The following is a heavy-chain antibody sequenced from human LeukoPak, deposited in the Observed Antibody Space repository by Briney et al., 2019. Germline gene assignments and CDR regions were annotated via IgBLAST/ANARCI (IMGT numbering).Heavy chain of an antibody. CDR2: INHSGST. J-gene: IGHJ6*03. CDR1: GGSFSGYY. D-gene: IGHD2-2*01. Sequence: SETLSLTCAVYGGSFSGYYWSWIRQPPGKGLEWIGEINHSGSTNYNPSLKSRVTISVDTSKNQFSLKLSSVTAADTAVYYCARDGCSSTSCYPGYYYYYMDVWGKGTTVTVSS. V-gene: IGHV4-34*01. CDR3: ARDGCSSTSCYPGYYYYYMDV.